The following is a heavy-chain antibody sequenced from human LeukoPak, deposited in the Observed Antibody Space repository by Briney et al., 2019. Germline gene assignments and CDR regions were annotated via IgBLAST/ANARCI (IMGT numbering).Heavy chain of an antibody. CDR1: GASISSYY. V-gene: IGHV4-59*01. Sequence: PSETLSLTCTVSGASISSYYWSWIRQPPGKGLEWIGYIYYSGSTNYNPSLKSRVTISVDTSKNQFSLKLSSVTAADTAVYYCAREEGFFDYWGQGTLVTVSS. J-gene: IGHJ4*02. CDR2: IYYSGST. CDR3: AREEGFFDY.